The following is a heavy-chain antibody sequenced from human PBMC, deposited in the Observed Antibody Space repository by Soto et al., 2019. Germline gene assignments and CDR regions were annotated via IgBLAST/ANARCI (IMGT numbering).Heavy chain of an antibody. D-gene: IGHD1-20*01. CDR2: ISGSSGST. CDR1: GFTFSTYA. CDR3: AKNNWNNWNYVGRDGAFDI. Sequence: GGSLRLSCAASGFTFSTYAMNWVRQAPGKGLEWVSGISGSSGSTYYADSVKGRFTISRDNSKNTLYLQMNSLRAEDTAVYYCAKNNWNNWNYVGRDGAFDIWGQGTMVTVSS. J-gene: IGHJ3*02. V-gene: IGHV3-23*01.